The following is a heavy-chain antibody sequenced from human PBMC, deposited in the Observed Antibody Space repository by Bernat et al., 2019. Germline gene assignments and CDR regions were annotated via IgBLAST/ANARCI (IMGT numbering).Heavy chain of an antibody. CDR2: ISWNSDKI. V-gene: IGHV3-9*01. J-gene: IGHJ4*02. D-gene: IGHD6-6*01. Sequence: EVQLVESGGGLVQPERSLRLSCAASGFPFDDYAMHWVRQAPGKGLGWVSGISWNSDKIDYADSVKGRFTISRDNAKKSLYLQMNSLRVEDTALYYCAKDKYSSSSEEGFFDYWGQGTLVTVSS. CDR3: AKDKYSSSSEEGFFDY. CDR1: GFPFDDYA.